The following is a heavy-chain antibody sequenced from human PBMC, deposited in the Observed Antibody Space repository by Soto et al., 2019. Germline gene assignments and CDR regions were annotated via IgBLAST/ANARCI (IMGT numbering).Heavy chain of an antibody. CDR1: GGSISSGGYY. Sequence: TLSLTCTVSGGSISSGGYYWSWIPQHPGKGLEWVGYIYYSGSTYYNPSLKSRVTISVDTSKNQFSLKLSSVTAAATAVYYCARDGATMVRGFINDWGQGTLVTVSS. J-gene: IGHJ4*02. CDR2: IYYSGST. V-gene: IGHV4-31*03. CDR3: ARDGATMVRGFIND. D-gene: IGHD3-10*01.